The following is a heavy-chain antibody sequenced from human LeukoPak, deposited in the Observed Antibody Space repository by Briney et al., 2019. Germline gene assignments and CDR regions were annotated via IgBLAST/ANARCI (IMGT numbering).Heavy chain of an antibody. Sequence: GGSLRPSCAPSGSTFTSFAMGWVRQAQGGGREWVSAISGSGGSTYYADSVKGRFTISRDNSKNTLYLQMNSLRAEDTAVYYCAKAKKQWLLDYWGQGTLVTVSS. D-gene: IGHD6-19*01. CDR2: ISGSGGST. CDR1: GSTFTSFA. V-gene: IGHV3-23*01. J-gene: IGHJ4*02. CDR3: AKAKKQWLLDY.